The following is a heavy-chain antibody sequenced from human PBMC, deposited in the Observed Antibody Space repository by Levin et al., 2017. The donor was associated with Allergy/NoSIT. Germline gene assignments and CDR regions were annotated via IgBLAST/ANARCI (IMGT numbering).Heavy chain of an antibody. CDR1: GGTFSSYA. J-gene: IGHJ4*02. V-gene: IGHV1-69*13. Sequence: GASVKVSCKASGGTFSSYAISWVRQAPGQGLEWMGGIIPIFGTANYAQKFQGRVTITADESTSTAYMELSSLRSEDTAVYYCARGHYDSSGYLIFDYWGQGTLVTVSS. CDR3: ARGHYDSSGYLIFDY. CDR2: IIPIFGTA. D-gene: IGHD3-22*01.